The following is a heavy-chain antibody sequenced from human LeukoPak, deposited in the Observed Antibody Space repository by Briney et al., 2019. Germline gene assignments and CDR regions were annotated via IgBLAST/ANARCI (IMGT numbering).Heavy chain of an antibody. CDR3: ARVYSSGWYVDY. CDR2: ISSSSSYI. CDR1: GSTFSSYS. J-gene: IGHJ4*02. V-gene: IGHV3-21*01. D-gene: IGHD6-19*01. Sequence: PGGSLRLSCAASGSTFSSYSMNWVRQAPGKGLEWVSSISSSSSYIYYADSVKGRFTISRDNAKNSLYLQMNSLRAEDTAVYYCARVYSSGWYVDYWGQGTLVTVSS.